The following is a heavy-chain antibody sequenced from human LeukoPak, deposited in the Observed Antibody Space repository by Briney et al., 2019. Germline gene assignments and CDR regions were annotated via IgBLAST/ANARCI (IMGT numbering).Heavy chain of an antibody. CDR1: GYTFTSYD. CDR3: ARGLLVPAAPDYYYYYYMDV. J-gene: IGHJ6*03. Sequence: ASVKVSCKASGYTFTSYDINWVRQAPGQGLEWMGWMNPNSGNTGFAQKFQGRVTMTRNTSISTAYMELSSLRSEDTAVYYCARGLLVPAAPDYYYYYYMDVWGKGTTVTVSS. D-gene: IGHD2-2*01. V-gene: IGHV1-8*01. CDR2: MNPNSGNT.